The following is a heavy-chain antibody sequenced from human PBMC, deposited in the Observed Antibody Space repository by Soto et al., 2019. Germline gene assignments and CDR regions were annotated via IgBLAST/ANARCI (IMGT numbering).Heavy chain of an antibody. D-gene: IGHD1-26*01. CDR1: GFSLSNARMG. CDR2: IFSNDEK. CDR3: ARIHRWELLQYWFDP. V-gene: IGHV2-26*01. Sequence: QVTLKESGPVLVKPTETLTLTCTVSGFSLSNARMGVSWIRQPPGKALEWLAHIFSNDEKSHSTSLKSRLTISKDTSKSQVVLTMTNMDPVDTATYYCARIHRWELLQYWFDPWGQGTLVTVSS. J-gene: IGHJ5*02.